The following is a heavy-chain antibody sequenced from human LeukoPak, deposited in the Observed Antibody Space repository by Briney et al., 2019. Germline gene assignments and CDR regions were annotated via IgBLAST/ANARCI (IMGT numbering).Heavy chain of an antibody. CDR3: ARDAHSGYSYGQYYYGMDV. CDR1: GGSFSGYY. D-gene: IGHD5-18*01. V-gene: IGHV4-34*01. CDR2: INHSGST. Sequence: SETLSLTCAVYGGSFSGYYWSWIRQPPGKGLEWIGEINHSGSTNYNPSLKSRVTISVDTSKNQFSLKLSSVTAADTAVYYCARDAHSGYSYGQYYYGMDVWGQGTTVTVSS. J-gene: IGHJ6*02.